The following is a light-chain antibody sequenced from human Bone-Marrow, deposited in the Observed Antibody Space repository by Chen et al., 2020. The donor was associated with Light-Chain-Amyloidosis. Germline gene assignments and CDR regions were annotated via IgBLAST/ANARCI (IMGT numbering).Light chain of an antibody. CDR2: RDT. J-gene: IGLJ2*01. Sequence: SYELTQPPSVSVSPGQTARITCSGDDLPTKYAYWYQQKQGQAPVLVIHRDTERPSGISERFSGSGSGTTATLTISGVQAEDEADYHCQSADSSGTYEVILGGGTKLTVL. V-gene: IGLV3-25*03. CDR3: QSADSSGTYEVI. CDR1: DLPTKY.